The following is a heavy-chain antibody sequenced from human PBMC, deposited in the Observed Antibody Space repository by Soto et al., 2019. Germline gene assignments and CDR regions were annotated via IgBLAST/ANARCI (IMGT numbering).Heavy chain of an antibody. D-gene: IGHD3-22*01. Sequence: SLKICCKGSXYSFAGYWITWVRQKPGKGLEWMGRIDPSDSQTYYSPSFRGHVTISVTKSITTVFLQWSSLRASDTAMYYCARQIYDSDTGPNFQYYFDSWGQGTPVTVSS. J-gene: IGHJ4*02. CDR2: IDPSDSQT. V-gene: IGHV5-10-1*01. CDR3: ARQIYDSDTGPNFQYYFDS. CDR1: XYSFAGYW.